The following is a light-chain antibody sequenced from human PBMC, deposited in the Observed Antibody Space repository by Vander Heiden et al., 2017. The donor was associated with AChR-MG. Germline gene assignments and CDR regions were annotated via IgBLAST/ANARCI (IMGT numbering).Light chain of an antibody. CDR3: QQENSSSWT. J-gene: IGKJ1*01. Sequence: DIQMTQSPSTLSASVGDRVTITCRASQSISSWLAWYQQKPGKAPKVLIYDASSLESGVPSRFSGSGYGTEFTLTISSLQPDDFATYYCQQENSSSWTFGQRTKVEIK. CDR1: QSISSW. V-gene: IGKV1-5*01. CDR2: DAS.